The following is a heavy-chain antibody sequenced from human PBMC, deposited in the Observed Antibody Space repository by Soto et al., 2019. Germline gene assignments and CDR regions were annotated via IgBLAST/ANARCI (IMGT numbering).Heavy chain of an antibody. CDR2: MNPNSGDT. V-gene: IGHV1-8*01. J-gene: IGHJ3*01. D-gene: IGHD3-22*01. Sequence: QVQLVQSGAEVKKPGASVKVSCKASGYTFGPYDINWLRQATGQGLEWMGWMNPNSGDTGYAQIFQGRVTMTRDTSITTAYMELSILRSDDTAVYYCARGQPGYYDLWGQGTMVTVSS. CDR3: ARGQPGYYDL. CDR1: GYTFGPYD.